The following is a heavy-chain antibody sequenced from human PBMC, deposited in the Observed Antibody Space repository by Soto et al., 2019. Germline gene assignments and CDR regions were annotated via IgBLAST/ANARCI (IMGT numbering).Heavy chain of an antibody. D-gene: IGHD1-26*01. Sequence: GGSLRLSCAASGFTFSSYGMHWVRQAPGKGLEWVANIKGDGNEIYYVDSVKGRFTISRDNAKNSLYLQMNSLRAEDTAVYYCARLVSAAANDYWGQGALVTVSS. V-gene: IGHV3-7*01. CDR1: GFTFSSYG. CDR2: IKGDGNEI. CDR3: ARLVSAAANDY. J-gene: IGHJ4*02.